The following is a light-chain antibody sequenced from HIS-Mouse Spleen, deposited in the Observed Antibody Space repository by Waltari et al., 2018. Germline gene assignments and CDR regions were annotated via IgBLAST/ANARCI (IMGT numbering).Light chain of an antibody. V-gene: IGLV1-47*01. Sequence: SVLTQPPSASGTPGQRVTISCSGSSSNIGSNYVYWYQQLPATAPKLLIYRNNQRPSGVPDRFSGSKSGTSASLAISGLRSEDEADYYCAAWDDSLSGPWVFGGGTKLTVL. J-gene: IGLJ3*02. CDR3: AAWDDSLSGPWV. CDR2: RNN. CDR1: SSNIGSNY.